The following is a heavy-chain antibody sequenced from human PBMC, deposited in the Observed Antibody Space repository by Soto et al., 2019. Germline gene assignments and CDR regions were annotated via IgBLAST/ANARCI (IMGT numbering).Heavy chain of an antibody. CDR2: IYPGDSDT. V-gene: IGHV5-51*01. CDR1: GYSFTSYW. CDR3: ARHRGQWLGLNWFDP. J-gene: IGHJ5*02. D-gene: IGHD6-19*01. Sequence: RGESLKISCKGSGYSFTSYWIGWVRQMPGKGLEWMGIIYPGDSDTRYSPSFQGQVTISADKSISTAYLQWSSLKASDTAMYYCARHRGQWLGLNWFDPWGQGTLVTVSS.